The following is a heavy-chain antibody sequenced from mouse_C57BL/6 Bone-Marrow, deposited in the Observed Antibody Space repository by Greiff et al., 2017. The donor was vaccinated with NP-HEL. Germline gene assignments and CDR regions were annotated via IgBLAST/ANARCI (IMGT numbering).Heavy chain of an antibody. CDR1: GYSITSDY. D-gene: IGHD2-2*01. V-gene: IGHV3-8*01. CDR2: ISYSGST. J-gene: IGHJ4*01. CDR3: ARSPLWLRRNYYAMDY. Sequence: EVQVVESGPGLAKPSQTLSLPCSVTGYSITSDYWNWIREFPGNKLEYMGYISYSGSTYYNPSLKSRISITRDTSKNQYYLQLNSVTTEDTATYYCARSPLWLRRNYYAMDYWGQGTSVTVSS.